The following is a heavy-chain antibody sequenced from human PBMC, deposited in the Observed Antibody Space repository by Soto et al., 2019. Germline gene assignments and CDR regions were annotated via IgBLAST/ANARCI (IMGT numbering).Heavy chain of an antibody. V-gene: IGHV4-59*01. CDR1: GGSISSYY. CDR2: IYYSGST. D-gene: IGHD4-17*01. CDR3: ARDRGTVTYWYFDL. J-gene: IGHJ2*01. Sequence: QVQLQESGPGLVKPSETLSLTCTVSGGSISSYYWSWIRQPPGKGLEWIGYIYYSGSTNYNPSLKSRGTISVDTSKNQFSLKLSSVTAADTAVYYCARDRGTVTYWYFDLWGRGTLVTVSS.